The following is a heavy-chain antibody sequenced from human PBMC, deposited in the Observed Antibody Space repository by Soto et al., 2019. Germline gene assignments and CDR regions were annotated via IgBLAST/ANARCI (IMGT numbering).Heavy chain of an antibody. CDR2: INHSGST. D-gene: IGHD5-12*01. J-gene: IGHJ4*02. Sequence: PSDTLSLTCAVYGGSFSGYYWSWIRQPPGKGLEWIGEINHSGSTNYNPSLKSRVTISVDTSKNQFSLKLSSVTAADTAVYYCARGTKSDSGYEPFDYWGQGTLVTVSS. CDR1: GGSFSGYY. V-gene: IGHV4-34*01. CDR3: ARGTKSDSGYEPFDY.